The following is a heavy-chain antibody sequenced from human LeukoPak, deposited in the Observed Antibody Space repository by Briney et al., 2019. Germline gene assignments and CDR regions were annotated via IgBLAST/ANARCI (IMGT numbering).Heavy chain of an antibody. CDR3: AKGGYSYGADVDY. CDR2: ISWNSGSI. CDR1: GFTFEDYA. D-gene: IGHD5-18*01. J-gene: IGHJ4*02. Sequence: GGSLRLSCAASGFTFEDYAMHRVRQAPGKALEWVSGISWNSGSIGYADSVKGRFTISRDNAKNSLYLQMNSLRAEDTALYYCAKGGYSYGADVDYWGQGTLVTVSS. V-gene: IGHV3-9*01.